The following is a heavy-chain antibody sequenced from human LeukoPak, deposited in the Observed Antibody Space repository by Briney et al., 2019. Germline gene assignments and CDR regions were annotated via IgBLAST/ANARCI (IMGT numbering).Heavy chain of an antibody. Sequence: PGGSLRLSCAASGFTFSSYAMHWVRQAPGKGLEWVAVISYDGSNKYYADSVKGRFTISRDNSKNTPYLQMNSLRAEDTAVYYCAREAQDIVVVVAATYFDYWGQGTLVTVSS. J-gene: IGHJ4*02. CDR2: ISYDGSNK. D-gene: IGHD2-15*01. V-gene: IGHV3-30-3*01. CDR3: AREAQDIVVVVAATYFDY. CDR1: GFTFSSYA.